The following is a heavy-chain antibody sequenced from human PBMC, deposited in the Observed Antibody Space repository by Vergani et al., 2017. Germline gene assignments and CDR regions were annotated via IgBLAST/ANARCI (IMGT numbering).Heavy chain of an antibody. CDR1: GFTFDDYA. CDR2: ISCNSGSM. CDR3: AKDMAAIVGATFDY. V-gene: IGHV3-9*01. J-gene: IGHJ4*02. D-gene: IGHD1-26*01. Sequence: EVQLVESGGGLVQPGRSLRLSCAASGFTFDDYAMHWVRQAPGKGLEWVSGISCNSGSMGYADSVKGRFTISRDNAKNSLYLQMNSLRAEDTALYYCAKDMAAIVGATFDYWGQGTLVTVSS.